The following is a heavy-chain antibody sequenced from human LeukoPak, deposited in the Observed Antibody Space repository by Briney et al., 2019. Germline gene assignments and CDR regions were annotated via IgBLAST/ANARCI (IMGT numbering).Heavy chain of an antibody. V-gene: IGHV4-59*01. CDR3: ARVTLGYYMDV. Sequence: SETLSLTCTDSGGSISSYYWSWIRQPPGKGLEWIGYIYYSGSTNYNPSLKSRVTISVDTSKNQFSLKLSSVTAADTAVYYCARVTLGYYMDVWGKGTTVTVSS. D-gene: IGHD5-18*01. CDR1: GGSISSYY. J-gene: IGHJ6*03. CDR2: IYYSGST.